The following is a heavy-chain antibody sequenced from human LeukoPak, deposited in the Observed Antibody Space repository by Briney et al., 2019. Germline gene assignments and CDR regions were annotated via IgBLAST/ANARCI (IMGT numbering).Heavy chain of an antibody. CDR3: ARGSAYSH. CDR2: IYSGGST. J-gene: IGHJ4*02. Sequence: GGSLRLSCAALGFTARTTYMGWVRQAPGKGLEWVSVIYSGGSTYYADSVKGRFTISRDNSKNMLYLQMNSLRAEDTAVYYCARGSAYSHWGQGTLVTVSS. D-gene: IGHD3-22*01. V-gene: IGHV3-66*02. CDR1: GFTARTTY.